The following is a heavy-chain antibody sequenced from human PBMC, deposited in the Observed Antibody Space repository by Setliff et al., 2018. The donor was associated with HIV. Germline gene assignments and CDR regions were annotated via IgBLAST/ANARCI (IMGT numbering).Heavy chain of an antibody. Sequence: ASVKVSCKTSGFILNNFGVTWVRQAPGQGLEWVAWISLYNEYKYYAPHFLGRVTMSTDTSTSTVDLELRGLRADDTAIYYCARTQYTTTWPGNYWGQGTLVTVSS. CDR3: ARTQYTTTWPGNY. J-gene: IGHJ4*02. V-gene: IGHV1-18*04. CDR2: ISLYNEYK. CDR1: GFILNNFG. D-gene: IGHD1-1*01.